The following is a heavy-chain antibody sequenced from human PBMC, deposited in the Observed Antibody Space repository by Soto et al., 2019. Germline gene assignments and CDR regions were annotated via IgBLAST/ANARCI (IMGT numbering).Heavy chain of an antibody. CDR1: GFTFSSYA. D-gene: IGHD1-26*01. CDR2: ISGSGDST. CDR3: ARRGSGSYYDD. J-gene: IGHJ4*02. Sequence: EVQLLESGGGLVQPGGSLRLSCAASGFTFSSYAMRWVRQAPVKGLEWVSAISGSGDSTYYADSVKGRFTISRDNSKDALYLQWTSLSAEDTAVYYCARRGSGSYYDDWGQGTLVSVSS. V-gene: IGHV3-23*01.